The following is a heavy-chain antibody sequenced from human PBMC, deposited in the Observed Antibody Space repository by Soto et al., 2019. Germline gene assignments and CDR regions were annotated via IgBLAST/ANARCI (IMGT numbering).Heavy chain of an antibody. J-gene: IGHJ4*02. Sequence: EVQLLESGGGLVQPGGSLRLSCAASGFTFSSYAMSWVRQAPGKGLEWVSGLSGSGGGTYADSVKGRFIISRDNSKNTLYLQMTSLRAADTAVYYWAKDWHSGSSGWYGPFDYWGQGSLVTVSS. CDR2: LSGSGGGT. D-gene: IGHD6-19*01. V-gene: IGHV3-23*01. CDR3: AKDWHSGSSGWYGPFDY. CDR1: GFTFSSYA.